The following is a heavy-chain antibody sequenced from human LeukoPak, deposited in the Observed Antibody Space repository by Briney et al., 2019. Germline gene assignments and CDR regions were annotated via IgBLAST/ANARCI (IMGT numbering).Heavy chain of an antibody. D-gene: IGHD1-26*01. V-gene: IGHV3-33*01. CDR1: GFXXXSYG. Sequence: SGFXXXSYGMHWVRQAPGKGLEWVAVIWYDGSNKYYADSVKGRFTISRDNSKNTLYLQMNSLRAEDTAVYYCARGRTSGSSAGYYYYGMDVWGQGTTVTVSS. J-gene: IGHJ6*02. CDR2: IWYDGSNK. CDR3: ARGRTSGSSAGYYYYGMDV.